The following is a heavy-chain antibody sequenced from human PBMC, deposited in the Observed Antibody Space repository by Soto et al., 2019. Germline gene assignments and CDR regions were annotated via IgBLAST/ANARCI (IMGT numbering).Heavy chain of an antibody. Sequence: GGSLRLSCAASGFTFSKYAMAWIRQAPGKGLEWFSVIASGGGGIHYADSVKGRFTISRDTSKATVYLQMNSLRVDDTAVYYCAKYDSPDPTRTFDYWGRGSLVTVSS. V-gene: IGHV3-23*01. CDR1: GFTFSKYA. CDR3: AKYDSPDPTRTFDY. CDR2: IASGGGGI. J-gene: IGHJ4*02. D-gene: IGHD1-1*01.